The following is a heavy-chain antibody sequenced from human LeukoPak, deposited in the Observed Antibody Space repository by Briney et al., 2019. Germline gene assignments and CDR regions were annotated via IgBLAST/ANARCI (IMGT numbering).Heavy chain of an antibody. V-gene: IGHV4-34*01. CDR3: AKASYYYGSKTHYYFYFGMDV. CDR2: INHSGST. CDR1: GGSFSGYY. D-gene: IGHD3-22*01. J-gene: IGHJ6*02. Sequence: SETLSLTCAVYGGSFSGYYWSWIRQPPGKGLEWIGEINHSGSTNYNPSLKRRVTISVDTSKNQFSLRLSSVTAADTAVYYCAKASYYYGSKTHYYFYFGMDVWGQGTTVTGSS.